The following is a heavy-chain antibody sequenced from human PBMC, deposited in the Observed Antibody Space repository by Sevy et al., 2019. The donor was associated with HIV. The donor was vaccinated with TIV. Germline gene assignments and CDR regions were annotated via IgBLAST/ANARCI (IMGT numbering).Heavy chain of an antibody. Sequence: SETLSLTCTVSGGSISSGGYYWSWIRQHPGKGLEWLGYIYYSGSTYYNPSLKSRVTISVDTSKNQFSLKLSSVTAADTAVYYCARAQTYDFWSGYSWCHFDYWGQGTLVTVSS. J-gene: IGHJ4*02. CDR2: IYYSGST. V-gene: IGHV4-31*03. D-gene: IGHD3-3*01. CDR1: GGSISSGGYY. CDR3: ARAQTYDFWSGYSWCHFDY.